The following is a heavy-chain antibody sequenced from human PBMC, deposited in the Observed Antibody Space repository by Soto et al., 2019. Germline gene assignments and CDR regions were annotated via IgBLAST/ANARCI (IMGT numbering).Heavy chain of an antibody. CDR3: VEGWNDF. D-gene: IGHD1-1*01. Sequence: EVQVVESGGDLVEPGGSLRLSCETSGFMFSSAWMSWVRQAPGKGLEWVARIKSKKDGGARDYAAPVNGRFSISRDDSKRTVYLQMNSLIAEDTALYYCVEGWNDFWGQGTLVTVSS. CDR2: IKSKKDGGAR. CDR1: GFMFSSAW. V-gene: IGHV3-15*01. J-gene: IGHJ4*02.